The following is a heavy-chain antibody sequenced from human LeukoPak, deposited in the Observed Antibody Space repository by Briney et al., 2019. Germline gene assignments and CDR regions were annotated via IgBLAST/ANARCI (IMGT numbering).Heavy chain of an antibody. Sequence: ASVKVSCKASGYTFTSYGISWVRQAPGRGLEWMGWISAYNGNTNYAQKLQGRVTMTTDTSTSTAYMELRSLRSDDTAVYYCARRINMVRGVSDAFDIWGQGTMVTVSS. CDR3: ARRINMVRGVSDAFDI. V-gene: IGHV1-18*04. J-gene: IGHJ3*02. CDR2: ISAYNGNT. D-gene: IGHD3-10*01. CDR1: GYTFTSYG.